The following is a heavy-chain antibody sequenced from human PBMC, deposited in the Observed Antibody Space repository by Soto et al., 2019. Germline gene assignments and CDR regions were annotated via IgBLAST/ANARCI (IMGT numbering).Heavy chain of an antibody. CDR3: EKYRRASGWYEFDD. CDR1: GFTFTAYS. Sequence: LSCAASGFTFTAYSMNWVRQAPGKGLEWVSSIASSSFDIYYADSLKGRFTISRDNARNSLYLQMDSLRAEDTAVYYCEKYRRASGWYEFDDWGQGTLVTVSS. J-gene: IGHJ4*02. V-gene: IGHV3-21*01. CDR2: IASSSFDI. D-gene: IGHD6-19*01.